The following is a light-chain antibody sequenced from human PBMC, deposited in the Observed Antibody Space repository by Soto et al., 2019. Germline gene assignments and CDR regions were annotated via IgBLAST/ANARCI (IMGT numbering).Light chain of an antibody. CDR3: CSYGGGNNFYV. J-gene: IGLJ1*01. CDR1: SSDIGTYDY. CDR2: EVS. Sequence: QSVLTQPPSASGSTGQSVTISCTGTSSDIGTYDYVSWYQHLPDKAPKLIIYEVSRRPSGVPDRFSGSKSGNTASLTVSGLQAEDEGDYYCCSYGGGNNFYVFGNRTKVTVL. V-gene: IGLV2-8*01.